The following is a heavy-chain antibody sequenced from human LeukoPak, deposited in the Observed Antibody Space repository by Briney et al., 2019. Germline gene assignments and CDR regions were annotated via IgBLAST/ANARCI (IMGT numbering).Heavy chain of an antibody. V-gene: IGHV3-15*01. CDR2: IKGKTDGGTT. Sequence: GGSLRLSCTVSGFTFSRTWMRWVRQAPGKGLEWVGHIKGKTDGGTTDYAAPVQGRFTISRDDSKNTLFLQMNSLKTEDTAVYYCTTGTWIQLWLADYWGQGTLVTVSS. CDR1: GFTFSRTW. D-gene: IGHD5-18*01. CDR3: TTGTWIQLWLADY. J-gene: IGHJ4*02.